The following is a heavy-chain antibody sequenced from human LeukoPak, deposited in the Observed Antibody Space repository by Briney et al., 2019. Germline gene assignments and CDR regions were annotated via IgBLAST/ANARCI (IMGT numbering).Heavy chain of an antibody. J-gene: IGHJ5*02. Sequence: EASVKVSCKASGYTFTSYGVSWVRQAPGQGLEWMGWISAYNGNTNYAQKLQGRVTMTTDTSTSTAYMELRSLRSDDTAVYYCARESSIYDFWSDYGGNWFDPWGQGTLVTVSS. CDR1: GYTFTSYG. V-gene: IGHV1-18*01. CDR2: ISAYNGNT. D-gene: IGHD3-3*01. CDR3: ARESSIYDFWSDYGGNWFDP.